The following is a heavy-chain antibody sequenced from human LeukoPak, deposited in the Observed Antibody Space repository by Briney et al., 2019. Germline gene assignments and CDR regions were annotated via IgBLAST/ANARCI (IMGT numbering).Heavy chain of an antibody. D-gene: IGHD3-22*01. CDR2: INTNTGNP. Sequence: ASVKASCKASGYTFTSYAMNWVRQAPGQGLEWMGWINTNTGNPTYAQGFTGRFVFSLDTSVSTAYLQISSLKAEDTAVYYCARVSYDSSGYNDAFDIWGQGTMVTVSS. J-gene: IGHJ3*02. CDR1: GYTFTSYA. CDR3: ARVSYDSSGYNDAFDI. V-gene: IGHV7-4-1*02.